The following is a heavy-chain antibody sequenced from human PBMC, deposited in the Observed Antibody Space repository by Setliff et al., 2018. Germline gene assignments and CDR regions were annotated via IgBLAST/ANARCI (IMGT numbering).Heavy chain of an antibody. Sequence: GASVKVSCKASGYTFTSYGISWVRQATGQGLEWMGWMNPNSGNTGYAQKFQGRVTITADESTSTAYMELSSLRSEDTAVYYCARKQYYYDSSGQNWFDPWGQGTLVTVSS. CDR1: GYTFTSYG. V-gene: IGHV1-8*03. J-gene: IGHJ5*02. CDR2: MNPNSGNT. CDR3: ARKQYYYDSSGQNWFDP. D-gene: IGHD3-22*01.